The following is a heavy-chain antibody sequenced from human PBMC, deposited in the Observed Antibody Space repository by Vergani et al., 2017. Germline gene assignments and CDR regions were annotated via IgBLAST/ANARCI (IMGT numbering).Heavy chain of an antibody. CDR2: ISYDGDRR. D-gene: IGHD4-11*01. V-gene: IGHV3-30*18. CDR1: GFSFRGHG. J-gene: IGHJ4*02. Sequence: QVHLVESGGGVVQPGRSLTLSCVASGFSFRGHGMHWVRQAPGKGLEWVAMISYDGDRRDYGDFAKGRFTISRDSSKTVYLQMNSLRVEDTAMYFCAKDLSYSTDWPHFDSRGQGTLVTGSS. CDR3: AKDLSYSTDWPHFDS.